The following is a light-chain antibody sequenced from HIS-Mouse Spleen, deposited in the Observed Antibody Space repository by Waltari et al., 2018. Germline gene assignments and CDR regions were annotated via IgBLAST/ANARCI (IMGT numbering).Light chain of an antibody. V-gene: IGLV3-1*01. Sequence: SYELTQPPSVSVSPGQTASITCSGDKLGDNYACWYQQKPGQSPVLVIYQDSKRPSGIPERFSGSNSGNTATLTISGTQAMDEADYYCQAWDSSTNYVFGTGTKVTVL. CDR3: QAWDSSTNYV. J-gene: IGLJ1*01. CDR1: KLGDNY. CDR2: QDS.